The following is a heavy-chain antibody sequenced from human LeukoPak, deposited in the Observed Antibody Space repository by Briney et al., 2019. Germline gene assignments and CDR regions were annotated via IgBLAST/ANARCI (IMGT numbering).Heavy chain of an antibody. CDR3: ASQMIRDFWSGYYTDY. CDR2: IYHSGST. Sequence: SETLSLTCTVSGGSISSGGYYWSWIRQPPGKGLEWIGYIYHSGSTYYNPSLKSRVTISVDTSKNQFSLKLSSVTAADTAVYYCASQMIRDFWSGYYTDYWGQGTLVTVSS. V-gene: IGHV4-30-2*05. D-gene: IGHD3-3*01. CDR1: GGSISSGGYY. J-gene: IGHJ4*02.